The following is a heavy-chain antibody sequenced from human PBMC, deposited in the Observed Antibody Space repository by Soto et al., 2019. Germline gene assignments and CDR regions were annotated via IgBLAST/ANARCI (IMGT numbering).Heavy chain of an antibody. CDR3: ARAKIFGVPPFWFDP. Sequence: GGSLRLSCAASGFTFSSYWMSWVRQAPGKGLEWVANIKQDGSEKYYVDSVKGRFTISRDNAKNSLYLQMNSLRAEDTAVYYCARAKIFGVPPFWFDPWGQGTLVTVSS. V-gene: IGHV3-7*01. CDR2: IKQDGSEK. D-gene: IGHD3-3*01. J-gene: IGHJ5*02. CDR1: GFTFSSYW.